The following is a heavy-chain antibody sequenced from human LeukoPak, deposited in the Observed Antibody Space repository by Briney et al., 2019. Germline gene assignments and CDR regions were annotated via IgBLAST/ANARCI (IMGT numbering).Heavy chain of an antibody. D-gene: IGHD2-21*02. CDR3: ARDKVEVTTLPGDI. J-gene: IGHJ3*02. Sequence: SETLSLTRTGSGGSIRSYYWSWIRQPAGKGLEWIGRIYTRWSTNYNPSLKSRVTMSVDTSKNQFSLQLSSATAADTAVYYCARDKVEVTTLPGDIWGQGTMVTVSS. V-gene: IGHV4-4*07. CDR1: GGSIRSYY. CDR2: IYTRWST.